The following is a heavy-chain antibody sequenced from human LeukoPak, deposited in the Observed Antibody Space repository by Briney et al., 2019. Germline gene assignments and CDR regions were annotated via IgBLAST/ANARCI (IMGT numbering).Heavy chain of an antibody. D-gene: IGHD6-19*01. V-gene: IGHV1-18*01. CDR3: ARDFSSGWYGISNWFDP. J-gene: IGHJ5*02. CDR1: GYTFTSYG. Sequence: ASVKVSCKASGYTFTSYGISWVRQAPGQGLEWMGWISAYNGNTNYAQKLQGRVTMTTDTSTSTAYMELRSLRSDDTAVYYCARDFSSGWYGISNWFDPWGQGTLVTVSS. CDR2: ISAYNGNT.